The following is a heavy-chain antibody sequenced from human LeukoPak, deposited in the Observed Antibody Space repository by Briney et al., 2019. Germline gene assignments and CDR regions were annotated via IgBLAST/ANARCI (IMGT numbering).Heavy chain of an antibody. CDR3: ARISGSYSVFFRFDS. CDR2: ISYGGST. CDR1: GGSISSSTYY. J-gene: IGHJ4*02. D-gene: IGHD1-26*01. Sequence: SETLSLTCTVSGGSISSSTYYWGWIRQPPGEGLEWIGTISYGGSTTYNPSLKSLATISIDTSKNQFFLKLRSVSAADMAFYYCARISGSYSVFFRFDSWGQGTLVTVSS. V-gene: IGHV4-39*07.